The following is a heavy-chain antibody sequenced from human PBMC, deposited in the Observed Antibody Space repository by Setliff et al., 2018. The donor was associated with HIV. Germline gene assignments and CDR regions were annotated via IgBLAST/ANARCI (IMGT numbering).Heavy chain of an antibody. CDR1: GYTFTSYW. CDR3: ARHRHTAAGTLDAFDI. Sequence: GESLKISCKGSGYTFTSYWIGWVRQMPGKGLEWMGIIYPGDSDTRYSPSFQGRVTISADKFINTAYLQWSTLKASDTAIYYCARHRHTAAGTLDAFDIWGQGTVVTVSS. CDR2: IYPGDSDT. D-gene: IGHD6-13*01. J-gene: IGHJ3*02. V-gene: IGHV5-51*01.